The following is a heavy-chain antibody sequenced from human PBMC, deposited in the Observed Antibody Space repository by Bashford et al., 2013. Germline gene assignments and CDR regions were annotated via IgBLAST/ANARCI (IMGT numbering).Heavy chain of an antibody. D-gene: IGHD5-12*01. J-gene: IGHJ4*02. CDR3: ARGDGYSDYVDYFDY. V-gene: IGHV4-38-2*02. Sequence: WIRQPPGKGLEWIGSIYYSGSTHYNPSLRSRLLISVDTSKNQFSLNLNFVTAADTAVYYCARGDGYSDYVDYFDYWGQGTRGHRLL. CDR2: IYYSGST.